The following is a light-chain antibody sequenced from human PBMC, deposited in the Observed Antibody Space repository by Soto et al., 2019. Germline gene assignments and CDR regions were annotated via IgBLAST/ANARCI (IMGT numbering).Light chain of an antibody. V-gene: IGKV3-15*01. CDR1: QSVSNN. Sequence: EIVMTQSPATLSVSPGERATLSCRASQSVSNNLAWYQQKPGQAPGLLISGASTRATGLPARFSGTGSGTAFTLTISSLESEDFAAYYCQQYSNWRRGTFGGGTKGEIK. CDR2: GAS. CDR3: QQYSNWRRGT. J-gene: IGKJ4*01.